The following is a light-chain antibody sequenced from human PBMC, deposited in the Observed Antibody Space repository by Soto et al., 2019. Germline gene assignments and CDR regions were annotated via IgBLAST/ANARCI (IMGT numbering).Light chain of an antibody. CDR3: QQYNSYSGIT. CDR1: QSISSW. CDR2: KAS. V-gene: IGKV1-5*03. J-gene: IGKJ5*01. Sequence: DIQMTQSPSTLSASVGDRVTITCRASQSISSWLAWYQQKPGKAPKLMIYKASSLESGVPSRFSGSGSGTEFTLPISSLQTDDFATYYCQQYNSYSGITFGQGTRLEIK.